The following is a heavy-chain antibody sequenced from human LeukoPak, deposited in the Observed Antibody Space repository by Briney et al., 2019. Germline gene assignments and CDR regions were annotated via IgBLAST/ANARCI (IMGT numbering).Heavy chain of an antibody. CDR3: ASSRIVGATDAFDI. Sequence: GESLKISCKGSGYSFTSYWIAWVRQMPGKGLEWVGIIYPGDSDTKYSPSFQGQVTISADKSITTAYLQWSSLKASDTAMYYCASSRIVGATDAFDIWGQGTMVTVSS. D-gene: IGHD1-26*01. CDR2: IYPGDSDT. V-gene: IGHV5-51*01. CDR1: GYSFTSYW. J-gene: IGHJ3*02.